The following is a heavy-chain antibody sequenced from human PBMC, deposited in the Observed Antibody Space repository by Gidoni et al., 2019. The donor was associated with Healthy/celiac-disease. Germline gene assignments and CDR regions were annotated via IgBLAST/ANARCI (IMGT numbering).Heavy chain of an antibody. D-gene: IGHD6-19*01. V-gene: IGHV3-20*01. CDR3: ARSRSGWYRNWFDP. J-gene: IGHJ5*02. Sequence: FDDYGMSWVRQDPGKGLEWVSGINWNGGSTGYADSVKGRFTISRDNAKNSLYLQMNSLRAEDTALYHCARSRSGWYRNWFDPWGQGTLVTVSS. CDR2: INWNGGST. CDR1: FDDYG.